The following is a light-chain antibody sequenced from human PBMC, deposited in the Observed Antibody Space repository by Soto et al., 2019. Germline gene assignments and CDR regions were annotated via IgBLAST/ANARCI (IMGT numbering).Light chain of an antibody. CDR1: QSVSSSY. Sequence: EIVLTQSPGTLSLSPGERDTLSCRASQSVSSSYLAWYQQKPGQAPRILIYGATSRATGIPDRFSGSGSGTDFTLTISRLEHEAFAVYYCKQYGSSLFTGGPGTNVDI. CDR3: KQYGSSLFT. CDR2: GAT. V-gene: IGKV3-20*01. J-gene: IGKJ3*01.